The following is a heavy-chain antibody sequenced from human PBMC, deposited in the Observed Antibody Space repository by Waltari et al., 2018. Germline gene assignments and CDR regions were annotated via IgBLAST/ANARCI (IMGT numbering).Heavy chain of an antibody. J-gene: IGHJ5*02. Sequence: EVQLVESGGGLVQPGRSLRLSCAASGFTFDDYAMHWVRQAPGKGLEWVSGISWNSGSIGYADSVKGRFTISRDNAKNSLYLQRNSLRAEDTALYYCAKSLGYSSSWSYLAWGQGTLVTVSS. CDR3: AKSLGYSSSWSYLA. D-gene: IGHD6-13*01. CDR1: GFTFDDYA. CDR2: ISWNSGSI. V-gene: IGHV3-9*01.